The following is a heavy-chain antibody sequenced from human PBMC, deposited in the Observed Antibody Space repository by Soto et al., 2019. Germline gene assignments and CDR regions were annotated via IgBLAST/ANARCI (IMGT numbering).Heavy chain of an antibody. CDR1: GGSFSGYY. CDR3: ARALRMVTFFWAFDI. V-gene: IGHV4-34*01. J-gene: IGHJ3*02. Sequence: QVQLQQWGAGLLKPSETLSLTCAVYGGSFSGYYWSWIRQPPGKGLEWIGEINHSGSTNYNPSLKSRVTISVDRSKNQXSLKLSSXTXAXTAXXXXARALRMVTFFWAFDIWGQGTMVTVSS. CDR2: INHSGST. D-gene: IGHD3-16*01.